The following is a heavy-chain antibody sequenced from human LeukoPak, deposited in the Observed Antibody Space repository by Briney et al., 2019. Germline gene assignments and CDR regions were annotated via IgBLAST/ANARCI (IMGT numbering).Heavy chain of an antibody. CDR3: AKGHVDSGGYYYFEY. CDR1: GFTFSTYA. V-gene: IGHV3-23*01. D-gene: IGHD3-22*01. J-gene: IGHJ4*02. CDR2: ISGSGGST. Sequence: QPGGSLRLSCAASGFTFSTYAMSWVRQAPGKGLEWVSAISGSGGSTNYADSVKGRVTVSRDNSKNTLYLEMNSLRSEDTAVYYCAKGHVDSGGYYYFEYWGQGTLVTVSS.